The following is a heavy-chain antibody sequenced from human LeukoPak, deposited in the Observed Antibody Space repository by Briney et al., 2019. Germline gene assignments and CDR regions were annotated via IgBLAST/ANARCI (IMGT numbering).Heavy chain of an antibody. CDR1: GYSFTGYY. V-gene: IGHV1-2*02. D-gene: IGHD3-22*01. Sequence: ASVKVSCKASGYSFTGYYIHWVRQAPGQGLEWMGWINPIGGGTNYAQKFQGRVTMTRDTSITTAYTEMSSLRSDDTAVYYCARDNGRGYPVYFGYWGQGTLVTVSS. CDR3: ARDNGRGYPVYFGY. J-gene: IGHJ4*02. CDR2: INPIGGGT.